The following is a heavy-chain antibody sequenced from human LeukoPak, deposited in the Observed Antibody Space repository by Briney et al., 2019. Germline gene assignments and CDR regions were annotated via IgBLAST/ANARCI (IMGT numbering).Heavy chain of an antibody. Sequence: GGGRRLSSAAPRFTSSSYTMRWVRPAPGKGLGWGAFIRYDGSNKYYADSVKGRFTISRDNSKNTLYLQMNSLRAEDTAVYYCAKDRYYYDSSGYETADPWGQGTLVTVSS. CDR1: RFTSSSYT. V-gene: IGHV3-30*02. CDR3: AKDRYYYDSSGYETADP. D-gene: IGHD3-22*01. J-gene: IGHJ5*02. CDR2: IRYDGSNK.